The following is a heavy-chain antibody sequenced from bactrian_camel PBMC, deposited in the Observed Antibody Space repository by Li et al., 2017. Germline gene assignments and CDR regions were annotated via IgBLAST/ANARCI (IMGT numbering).Heavy chain of an antibody. Sequence: VQLVESGGGSVQAGGSLRLSCAASGYTVSSTRMGWFRQAPGKEREGVAAIYLGGGTTYYHTSVKGRFAISEDKDKNTVYLQMNSLKTEDTGLYYCDIGDVRIPYPPRGQGTQVTVS. CDR3: DIGDVRIPYPP. CDR2: IYLGGGTT. V-gene: IGHV3S40*01. D-gene: IGHD1*01. J-gene: IGHJ4*01. CDR1: GYTVSSTR.